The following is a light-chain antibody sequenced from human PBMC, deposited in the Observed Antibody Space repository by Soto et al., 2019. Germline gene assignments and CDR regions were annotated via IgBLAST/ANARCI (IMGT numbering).Light chain of an antibody. CDR2: GAS. Sequence: DIQMTQSPSAMSAAVVDRVTITCRASQGISHYLAWFQQKPGQGPKRLLYGASNLQSAVPPRFSGSGSETEFTLPISNLQPEDIGAYYCLKHNAYAFTFGQGTKLEIK. CDR3: LKHNAYAFT. V-gene: IGKV1-17*03. J-gene: IGKJ2*01. CDR1: QGISHY.